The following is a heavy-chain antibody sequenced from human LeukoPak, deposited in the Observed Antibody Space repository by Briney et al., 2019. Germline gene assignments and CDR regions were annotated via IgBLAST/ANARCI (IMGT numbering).Heavy chain of an antibody. V-gene: IGHV3-73*01. CDR2: IRTKVNSYAT. Sequence: GGSLRLSCAASGFTFSGSTMYWVRQASGKGLEWVGRIRTKVNSYATAYAASVKGRFTISRDDSKNTAYLQMNSLKTEDTAVYYCTRSAGGTFDYWGQGTLVTVSS. CDR1: GFTFSGST. J-gene: IGHJ4*02. D-gene: IGHD1-26*01. CDR3: TRSAGGTFDY.